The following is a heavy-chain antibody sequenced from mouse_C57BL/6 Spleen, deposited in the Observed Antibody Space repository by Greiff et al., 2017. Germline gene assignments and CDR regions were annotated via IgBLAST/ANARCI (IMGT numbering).Heavy chain of an antibody. J-gene: IGHJ1*03. Sequence: QVQLQQSGAELVRPGTSVKVSCKASGYAFTNYLIEWVKQRPGQGLEWIGVINPGSGGTNDNEKFKGKATLTADKSSSTAYMQLSSLTSEDSAVYFCARTTVVAKGYFDVWGTGTTVTVSS. D-gene: IGHD1-1*01. CDR2: INPGSGGT. CDR1: GYAFTNYL. V-gene: IGHV1-54*01. CDR3: ARTTVVAKGYFDV.